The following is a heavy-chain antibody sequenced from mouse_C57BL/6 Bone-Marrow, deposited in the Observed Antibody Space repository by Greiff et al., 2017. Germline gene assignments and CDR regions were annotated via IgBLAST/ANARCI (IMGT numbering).Heavy chain of an antibody. D-gene: IGHD1-1*01. CDR1: GYTFTNYW. Sequence: VQLKESGAELVRPGTSVKMSCKASGYTFTNYWIGWAKQRPGHGLEWIGDIYPGGGYTNYNEKFKGKATLTADKSSSTAYMQFSSLTSEDSAIYYCAREAYGSSYFAYWGQGTLVTVSA. CDR2: IYPGGGYT. J-gene: IGHJ3*01. CDR3: AREAYGSSYFAY. V-gene: IGHV1-63*01.